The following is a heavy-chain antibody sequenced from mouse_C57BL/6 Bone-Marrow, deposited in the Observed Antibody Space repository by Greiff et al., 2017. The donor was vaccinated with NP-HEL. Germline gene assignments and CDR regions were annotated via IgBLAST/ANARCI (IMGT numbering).Heavy chain of an antibody. CDR2: IDPEDGET. CDR3: ARGYYGSIYFDY. CDR1: GFNIKDYY. D-gene: IGHD1-1*01. J-gene: IGHJ2*01. V-gene: IGHV14-2*01. Sequence: VQLQQSGAELVKPGASVKLSCTASGFNIKDYYMHWVKQRTEQGLEWIGRIDPEDGETKYAPQFQGKATITADTSSNTAYLQLSSLTSEDTAVYCCARGYYGSIYFDYWGQGTTLTVSS.